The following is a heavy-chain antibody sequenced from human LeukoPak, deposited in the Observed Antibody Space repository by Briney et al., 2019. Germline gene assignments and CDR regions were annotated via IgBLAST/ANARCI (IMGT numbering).Heavy chain of an antibody. V-gene: IGHV2-70*11. J-gene: IGHJ6*02. Sequence: SGPTLVNPTQTLTLTCTFSGFSLSTSGMCVSWIRQPPGKALEWLARIDWDDDKYYSTSLKTRLIISKDTSKNQVVLTMTNMGPVDTATYYCARTHYDSSGYNYYYYGMDVWGQGTTVTVSS. CDR3: ARTHYDSSGYNYYYYGMDV. D-gene: IGHD3-22*01. CDR1: GFSLSTSGMC. CDR2: IDWDDDK.